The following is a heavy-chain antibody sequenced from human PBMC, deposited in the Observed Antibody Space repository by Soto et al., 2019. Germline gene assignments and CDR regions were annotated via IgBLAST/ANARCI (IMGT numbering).Heavy chain of an antibody. CDR3: AKGAGYGGGGMDV. CDR2: ISYDGSNK. D-gene: IGHD1-26*01. J-gene: IGHJ6*02. V-gene: IGHV3-30*18. CDR1: GFTFSSYG. Sequence: QVQLVESGGGVVQTGRSLRLSCAASGFTFSSYGMHWVRQAPGKGLEWVAVISYDGSNKYYADSVKGRFTISRDNSKNTLYLQMNSLRAEDTAVYYCAKGAGYGGGGMDVWGQGTTVTVSS.